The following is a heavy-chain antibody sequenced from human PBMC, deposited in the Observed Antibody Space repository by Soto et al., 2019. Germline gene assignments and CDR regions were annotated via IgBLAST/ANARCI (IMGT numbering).Heavy chain of an antibody. CDR1: GGSISSGDYY. D-gene: IGHD7-27*01. J-gene: IGHJ5*02. V-gene: IGHV4-30-4*01. CDR2: IYYSGST. Sequence: SETLSLTCTVSGGSISSGDYYWIWIRHPPGKGLEWIGYIYYSGSTYYNPSLKSRVTISVDTSKNQFSLKLSSVTAADTAVYYCASYTTWGPYNWFDPWGQGTLVTVSS. CDR3: ASYTTWGPYNWFDP.